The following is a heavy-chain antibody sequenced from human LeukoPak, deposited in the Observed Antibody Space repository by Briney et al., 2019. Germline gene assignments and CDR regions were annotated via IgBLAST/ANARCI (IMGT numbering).Heavy chain of an antibody. CDR2: IYYSGST. CDR1: GGSISSSSYY. CDR3: ARREYPPAPFDP. V-gene: IGHV4-39*01. Sequence: PSETLSLTCTVSGGSISSSSYYWGWIRQPPGKGLEWIGSIYYSGSTYYNPSLKSRVTISVDTSKNQFSLKLSSVTAADTAVYYCARREYPPAPFDPWGQGTLVTVSS. J-gene: IGHJ5*02. D-gene: IGHD2-2*01.